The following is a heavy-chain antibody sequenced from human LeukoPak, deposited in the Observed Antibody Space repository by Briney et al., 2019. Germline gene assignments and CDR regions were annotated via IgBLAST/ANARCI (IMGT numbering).Heavy chain of an antibody. V-gene: IGHV3-74*01. Sequence: AGGSLRLSCLASGFSFRDYHILWVRQAPGKGLVWVSQITNDGRDTRYADSVKGRFTISKDNAKNTVYLQMNSLSDEDTAIYYCSRDRDWVMFDNWGQGTLVTVSS. J-gene: IGHJ4*02. CDR2: ITNDGRDT. D-gene: IGHD2-21*01. CDR3: SRDRDWVMFDN. CDR1: GFSFRDYH.